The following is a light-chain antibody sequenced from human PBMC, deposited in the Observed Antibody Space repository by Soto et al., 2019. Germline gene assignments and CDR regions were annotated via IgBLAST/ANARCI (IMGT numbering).Light chain of an antibody. CDR3: QQSYRTPT. CDR2: AES. V-gene: IGKV1-39*01. Sequence: DIQMTQSPSSLSASVGDRVTITCRASQSISSYLNWYQQKPGKAPKLLIYAESSLQSGVPSRFSGSGSGTDYTLTISSLQPEDFATYYCQQSYRTPTFGQGTRLEIK. CDR1: QSISSY. J-gene: IGKJ5*01.